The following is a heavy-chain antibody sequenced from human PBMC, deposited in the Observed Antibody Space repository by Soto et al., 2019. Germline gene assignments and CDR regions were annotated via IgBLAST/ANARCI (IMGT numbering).Heavy chain of an antibody. Sequence: QMQLVQSGAEVKKPGSSVKVSCKASGGTFSSYAISWVRQAPGQGLEWMGGIIPIFGTANYAQKFQGRVTITADESTSTAYMELSSLRSEDTAVYYCARQNYGYSYGNSQYYFDYCGQGTLVTVSS. CDR3: ARQNYGYSYGNSQYYFDY. J-gene: IGHJ4*02. V-gene: IGHV1-69*01. CDR1: GGTFSSYA. CDR2: IIPIFGTA. D-gene: IGHD5-18*01.